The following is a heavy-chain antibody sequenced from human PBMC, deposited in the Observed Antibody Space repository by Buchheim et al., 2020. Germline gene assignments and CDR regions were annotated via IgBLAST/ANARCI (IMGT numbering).Heavy chain of an antibody. V-gene: IGHV3-23*01. J-gene: IGHJ4*02. D-gene: IGHD1-26*01. Sequence: EVQLLESGGGLVQPGGSLRLSCAASGFTFSSYAMSWVRQAPGKGLEWVSASSGSGGSTYYADFVKGRFTISRDNSKNTLYLQMNSLRAEDTAVYYCAKSQSSSGWELPYFDYWGQGTL. CDR1: GFTFSSYA. CDR3: AKSQSSSGWELPYFDY. CDR2: SSGSGGST.